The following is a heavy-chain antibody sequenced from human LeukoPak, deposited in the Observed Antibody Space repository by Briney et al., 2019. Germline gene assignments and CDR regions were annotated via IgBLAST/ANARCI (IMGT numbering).Heavy chain of an antibody. J-gene: IGHJ4*02. CDR3: ARGSSWYTNNFDY. CDR1: GYSFTNYW. D-gene: IGHD6-13*01. CDR2: IYPGDSDT. Sequence: GESLKISCKGSGYSFTNYWIGWVRQMPGKGLEWMGIIYPGDSDTRYSPSFQGQVTISADKPISTAYLQWSSLKASDTAMYYCARGSSWYTNNFDYWGQGTLVTVSS. V-gene: IGHV5-51*04.